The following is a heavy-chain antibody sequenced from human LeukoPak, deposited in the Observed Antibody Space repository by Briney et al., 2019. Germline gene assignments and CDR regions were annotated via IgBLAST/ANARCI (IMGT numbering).Heavy chain of an antibody. CDR2: INHSGST. V-gene: IGHV4-34*01. J-gene: IGHJ6*03. CDR3: ARRYSSSWYLGYYYYMDV. D-gene: IGHD6-13*01. CDR1: GGSFSGYY. Sequence: PSETLSLTCAVYGGSFSGYYWSWIRQPPGKGLEWIGEINHSGSTNYNPSLKSRVTISVDTSKNQFSLKLSSVTAADTAVYYCARRYSSSWYLGYYYYMDVWGKGTTVTISS.